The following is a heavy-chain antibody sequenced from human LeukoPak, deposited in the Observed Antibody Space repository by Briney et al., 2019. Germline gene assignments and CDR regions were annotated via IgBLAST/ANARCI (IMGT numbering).Heavy chain of an antibody. Sequence: GASVKVSCKASGYTFTGYYMHWVRQAPGQGLEWMGGIIPIFGTANYAQKFQGRVTITADESTSTAYMELSSLRSEDTAVYYCARGAYYGGDYWGQGTLVTVSS. CDR2: IIPIFGTA. CDR3: ARGAYYGGDY. CDR1: GYTFTGYY. D-gene: IGHD3-10*01. V-gene: IGHV1-69*13. J-gene: IGHJ4*02.